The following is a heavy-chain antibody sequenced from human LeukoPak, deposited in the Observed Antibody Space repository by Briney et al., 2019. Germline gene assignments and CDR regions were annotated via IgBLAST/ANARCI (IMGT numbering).Heavy chain of an antibody. V-gene: IGHV3-23*01. J-gene: IGHJ4*02. CDR1: GFTFSSYA. D-gene: IGHD3-3*01. Sequence: GGSLRLSCAASGFTFSSYAMSWVRQAPGKGLGWVSAISGSGGSTYYADSVKGRFTISRDNSKNTLYLQMNSLRAEDTAVYYCARMGGYYDFWSGYYENFDYWGQGTLVTVSS. CDR3: ARMGGYYDFWSGYYENFDY. CDR2: ISGSGGST.